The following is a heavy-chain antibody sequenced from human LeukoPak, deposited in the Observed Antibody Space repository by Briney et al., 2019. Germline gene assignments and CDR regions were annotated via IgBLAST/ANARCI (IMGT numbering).Heavy chain of an antibody. J-gene: IGHJ4*02. CDR3: AKDSVRGYSYGEYFDC. CDR1: GFALTSYT. V-gene: IGHV3-30*02. D-gene: IGHD5-18*01. Sequence: GGSLTLSCAASGFALTSYTISWVRQAPGKGLEWVAFIRYDGSNKYYADSVKGRFTISRDNSKNTLYLQMNSLRAEDTAVYYCAKDSVRGYSYGEYFDCWGQGTLATVSS. CDR2: IRYDGSNK.